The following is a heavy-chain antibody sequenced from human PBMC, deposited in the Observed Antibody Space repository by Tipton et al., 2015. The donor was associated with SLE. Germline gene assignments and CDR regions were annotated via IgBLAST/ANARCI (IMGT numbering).Heavy chain of an antibody. J-gene: IGHJ4*02. V-gene: IGHV4-59*01. CDR3: ARGSVVADDF. Sequence: TLSLTCSVSCVSFCGYFCVWIRQPPGKGLEWVGCIYHNGATKYNPSLKNRLPISIDTTKNQFSLKLTSVTAADTAVYYGARGSVVADDFWGQGTLVTVSA. CDR1: CVSFCGYF. CDR2: IYHNGAT. D-gene: IGHD2-15*01.